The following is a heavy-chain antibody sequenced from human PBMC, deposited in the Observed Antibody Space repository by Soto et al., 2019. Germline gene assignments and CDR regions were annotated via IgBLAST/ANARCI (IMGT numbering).Heavy chain of an antibody. D-gene: IGHD4-17*01. V-gene: IGHV4-39*01. CDR1: GGSFSRGYYS. CDR3: ARRGAVTRNYFSPMDA. J-gene: IGHJ6*03. CDR2: IYYGGIT. Sequence: QLQLQESGPGLVKPSETLSLTCTVSGGSFSRGYYSWAWIRQPPGKGLEWVGSIYYGGITYYNPSLKSRVTMSRDTFKNQFSLKLNSVTAADSAVYYCARRGAVTRNYFSPMDAWGKGTTVTVSS.